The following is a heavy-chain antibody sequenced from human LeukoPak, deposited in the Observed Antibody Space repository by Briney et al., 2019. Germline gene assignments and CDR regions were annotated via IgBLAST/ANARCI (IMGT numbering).Heavy chain of an antibody. J-gene: IGHJ3*02. CDR3: AKDGPAVATYGKGDAFDI. V-gene: IGHV4-4*07. CDR2: IYTCGST. Sequence: SETLSLTCTVSGGSISSYYWSWIRQPAGKGLEWIGRIYTCGSTNYNPSLKSRVTMSVDTSKNQFSLKLSSVTAADTAVYYCAKDGPAVATYGKGDAFDIWGQGTMVTVSS. CDR1: GGSISSYY. D-gene: IGHD5-12*01.